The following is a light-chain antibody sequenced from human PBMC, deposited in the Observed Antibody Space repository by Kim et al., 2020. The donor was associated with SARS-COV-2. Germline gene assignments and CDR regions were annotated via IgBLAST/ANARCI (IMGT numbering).Light chain of an antibody. J-gene: IGLJ2*01. CDR2: EVS. CDR3: SSYTSSSVV. V-gene: IGLV2-18*02. CDR1: SSDVGSYNR. Sequence: PGQSVTISCTGTSSDVGSYNRVSWYQQPPGTAPKLMIYEVSNRPSGVPDRFSGPKSGNTASLTISGLQAEDEADYYCSSYTSSSVVFGGGTQLTVL.